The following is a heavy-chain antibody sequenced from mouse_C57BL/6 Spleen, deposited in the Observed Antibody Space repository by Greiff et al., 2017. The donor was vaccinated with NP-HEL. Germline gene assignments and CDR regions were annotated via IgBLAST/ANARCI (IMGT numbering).Heavy chain of an antibody. D-gene: IGHD2-3*01. CDR1: GYAFSSSW. CDR3: ARDTNDGYYLFAY. J-gene: IGHJ3*01. Sequence: LVESGPELVKPGASVKISCKASGYAFSSSWMNWVKQRPGKGLEWIGRIYPGDGDTNYNGKFKGKATLTADKSSSTAYMQLSSLTSEDSAVYFCARDTNDGYYLFAYWGQGTLVTVSA. CDR2: IYPGDGDT. V-gene: IGHV1-82*01.